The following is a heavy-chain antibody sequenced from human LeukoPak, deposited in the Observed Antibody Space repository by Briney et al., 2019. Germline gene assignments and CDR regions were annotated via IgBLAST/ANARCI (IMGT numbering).Heavy chain of an antibody. D-gene: IGHD3-3*01. CDR2: IIPIFGTA. Sequence: GSSVKVSCKASGGTFSSYAISWVRQALGQGLEWMGGIIPIFGTANYAQKFQGRVTITADESTSTAYMELSSLRSEDTAVYYCARGGDRFLEWLFYTYYYYGMDVWGQGTTVTVSS. J-gene: IGHJ6*02. V-gene: IGHV1-69*01. CDR3: ARGGDRFLEWLFYTYYYYGMDV. CDR1: GGTFSSYA.